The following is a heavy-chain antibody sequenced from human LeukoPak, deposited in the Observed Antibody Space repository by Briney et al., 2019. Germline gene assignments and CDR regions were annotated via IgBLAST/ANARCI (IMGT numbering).Heavy chain of an antibody. V-gene: IGHV3-30*18. CDR2: ISYDGSNK. D-gene: IGHD1-26*01. CDR3: AKVRVYSGSHAFGY. J-gene: IGHJ4*02. Sequence: GRSLRLSCAASGFTFSSYGMHWVRQAPGKGLEWVAVISYDGSNKYYADSVKGRFTISRDNSKNTLYLQMNSLRAEDTAVYYCAKVRVYSGSHAFGYWGQGTLVTVSS. CDR1: GFTFSSYG.